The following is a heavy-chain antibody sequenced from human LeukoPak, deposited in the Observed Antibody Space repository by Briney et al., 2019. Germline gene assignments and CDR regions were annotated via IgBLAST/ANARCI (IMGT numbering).Heavy chain of an antibody. D-gene: IGHD3-10*01. CDR1: GRSISSSRYY. J-gene: IGHJ5*02. Sequence: PSETLSLTCTVSGRSISSSRYYWGWIRQPPGKGLEWIGSIYYSVSTYYNPSLKSRVTISVDTSKNQFSLKLSSVTAADTAVYYCAGGTMFRGVITNWFDPWGQGTLVTVSS. CDR3: AGGTMFRGVITNWFDP. V-gene: IGHV4-39*01. CDR2: IYYSVST.